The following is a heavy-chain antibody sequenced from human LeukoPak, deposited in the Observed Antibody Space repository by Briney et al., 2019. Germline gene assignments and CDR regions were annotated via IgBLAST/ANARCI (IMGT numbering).Heavy chain of an antibody. CDR2: ISAYSGNT. CDR1: GYTFTSYG. V-gene: IGHV1-18*04. Sequence: ASVKVSCKASGYTFTSYGISWVRQAPGQGLEWMGWISAYSGNTNYAQKLQGRVTMTTDTSTSTAYVELRSLRTDDTAVYHCARDSVVPAANADYWGQGTLVTVSS. J-gene: IGHJ4*02. D-gene: IGHD2-2*01. CDR3: ARDSVVPAANADY.